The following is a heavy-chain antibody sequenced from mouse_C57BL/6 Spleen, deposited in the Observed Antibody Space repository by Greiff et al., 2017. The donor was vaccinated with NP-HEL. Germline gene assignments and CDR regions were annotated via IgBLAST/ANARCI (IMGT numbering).Heavy chain of an antibody. CDR3: ARESLCKDGYFDY. CDR2: ILPGSGST. CDR1: GYTFTGYW. Sequence: VQLQQSGAELMKPGASVKLSCKATGYTFTGYWIEWVKQRPGHGLEWIGEILPGSGSTNYNEKFKGKSTFTADTSSNTAYMQLSSLTTEDSAVYDCARESLCKDGYFDYWCQGTTLTDSS. V-gene: IGHV1-9*01. D-gene: IGHD2-3*01. J-gene: IGHJ2*01.